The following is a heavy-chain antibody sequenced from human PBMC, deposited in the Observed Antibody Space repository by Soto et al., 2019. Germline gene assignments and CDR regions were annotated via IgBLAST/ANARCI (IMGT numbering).Heavy chain of an antibody. CDR2: INPNSGGT. J-gene: IGHJ6*02. D-gene: IGHD3-10*01. CDR3: ARARWFGEFSYYYGMDV. CDR1: GYTFTGYY. V-gene: IGHV1-2*04. Sequence: ASVKVSCKASGYTFTGYYMHWVRQAPGQGLEWMGWINPNSGGTNYAQKFQGWVTMTRDTSISTAYMELSRLRSDDTAVYYCARARWFGEFSYYYGMDVWGQGTTVTVSS.